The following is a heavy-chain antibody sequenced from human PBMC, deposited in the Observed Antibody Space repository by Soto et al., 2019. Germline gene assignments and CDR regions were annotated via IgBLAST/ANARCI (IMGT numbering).Heavy chain of an antibody. CDR2: ISSSSATI. V-gene: IGHV3-48*01. Sequence: GGSLRLSCAASGFTFSSYSMNWVRQAPGKGLEWISYISSSSATIHYADSVKGRFTISRDNAKNSLYLQMNSLRAEDTAVYYCARRPVTSVFYYYYMDVWGKGTTVTVSS. CDR1: GFTFSSYS. CDR3: ARRPVTSVFYYYYMDV. J-gene: IGHJ6*03. D-gene: IGHD4-4*01.